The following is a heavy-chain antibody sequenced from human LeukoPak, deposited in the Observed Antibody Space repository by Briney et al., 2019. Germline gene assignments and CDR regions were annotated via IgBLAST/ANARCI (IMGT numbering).Heavy chain of an antibody. CDR1: GYSFTSYW. D-gene: IGHD6-19*01. Sequence: GEFLKISCKGSGYSFTSYWNGWGRQKPRESLEWMGITYPGDSDTRYSPSFQGQVTISADKSISTAYLQWSSLKASDTAMYYCAGRHSSGWYGYWGQGTLVTVSS. V-gene: IGHV5-51*01. CDR3: AGRHSSGWYGY. J-gene: IGHJ4*02. CDR2: TYPGDSDT.